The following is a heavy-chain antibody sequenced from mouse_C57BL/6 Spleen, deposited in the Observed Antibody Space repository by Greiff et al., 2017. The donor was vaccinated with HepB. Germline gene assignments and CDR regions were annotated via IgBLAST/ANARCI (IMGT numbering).Heavy chain of an antibody. V-gene: IGHV1-15*01. CDR1: GYTFTDYE. Sequence: QVQLQQSGAELVRPGASVTLSCKASGYTFTDYEMHWVKQTPVHGLEWIGAIDPETGGTAYNQKFKGKAILTADKSSSTAYMELRSLTSEDSAVYYCTPHFTTVASYWYFDVWGTGTTVTVSS. J-gene: IGHJ1*03. D-gene: IGHD1-1*01. CDR3: TPHFTTVASYWYFDV. CDR2: IDPETGGT.